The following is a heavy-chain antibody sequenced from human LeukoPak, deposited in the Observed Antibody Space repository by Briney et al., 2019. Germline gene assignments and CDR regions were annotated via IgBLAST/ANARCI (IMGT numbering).Heavy chain of an antibody. D-gene: IGHD6-19*01. J-gene: IGHJ3*02. V-gene: IGHV3-66*01. CDR1: GFTVSSNY. Sequence: GGSLRLSCAASGFTVSSNYMSWVRQAPGKGLEWVSVIYSGGSTYYADSVKGRFTISRDNSKNTLYLQMNGLRAEDTAVYYCARGRKQWLVHHDAFDIWGQGTMVTVSS. CDR2: IYSGGST. CDR3: ARGRKQWLVHHDAFDI.